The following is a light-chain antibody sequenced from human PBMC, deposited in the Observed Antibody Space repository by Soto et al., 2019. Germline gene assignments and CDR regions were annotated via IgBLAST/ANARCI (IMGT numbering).Light chain of an antibody. CDR3: QSYDSRLSDTV. V-gene: IGLV1-40*01. Sequence: QSVLTQPPSVSGAPGQRVTISCTGSSSNIGAGYDVHWYQQLPGTAPKLLIYGNSNRPSGLPDRFSGSKSDTSASLAITGLQAEDEAAYYYQSYDSRLSDTVFGGGTKPTVL. J-gene: IGLJ3*02. CDR1: SSNIGAGYD. CDR2: GNS.